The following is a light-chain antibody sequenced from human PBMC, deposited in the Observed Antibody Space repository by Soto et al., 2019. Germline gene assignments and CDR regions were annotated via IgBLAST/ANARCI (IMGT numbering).Light chain of an antibody. CDR1: QSISRY. Sequence: DIQMTQSPSSLSASVGDRVTITCRASQSISRYLNLYQQKPGKAPKLLIYAASSLQGGVPSRFSGSGSGTDFTLTISSLQPEDFTTYYCQQSNSIPYTFGQGTKLEIK. V-gene: IGKV1-39*01. CDR2: AAS. J-gene: IGKJ2*01. CDR3: QQSNSIPYT.